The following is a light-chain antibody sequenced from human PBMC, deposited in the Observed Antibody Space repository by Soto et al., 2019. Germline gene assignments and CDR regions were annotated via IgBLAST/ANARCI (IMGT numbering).Light chain of an antibody. CDR2: ATS. J-gene: IGKJ4*01. V-gene: IGKV1-27*01. CDR3: QEYNTAPLT. CDR1: QGIAPY. Sequence: DVQMTQSPSSLSAFVGDRVTITCRASQGIAPYLAWFQQKPGKVLKLLIYATSTLQSGVPSRFSGSGSGTDFTLPISSLQPEDVAAYYCQEYNTAPLTFGGGTKVEIK.